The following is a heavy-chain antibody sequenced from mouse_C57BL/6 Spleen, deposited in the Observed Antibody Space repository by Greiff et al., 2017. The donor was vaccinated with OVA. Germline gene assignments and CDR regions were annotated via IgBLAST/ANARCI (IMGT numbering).Heavy chain of an antibody. CDR1: GYTFTSYW. V-gene: IGHV1-69*01. CDR3: ARWGGNYEVYYLDY. Sequence: QVQLQQPGAELVMPGASVKLSCKASGYTFTSYWMHWVKQRPGQGLEWIGEIDPSDSYTNYNQKFKGKSTLTVDKSSSTAYMQLSSLTSEDSAVYYCARWGGNYEVYYLDYWGQGTTLTVSS. J-gene: IGHJ2*01. CDR2: IDPSDSYT. D-gene: IGHD2-1*01.